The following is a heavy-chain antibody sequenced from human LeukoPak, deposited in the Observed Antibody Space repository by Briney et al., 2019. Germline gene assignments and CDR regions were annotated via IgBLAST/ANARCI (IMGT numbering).Heavy chain of an antibody. Sequence: PGGSLRLSCAASGFTFSSHGMNWVRQAPGKGLEWVSGISPSGGITYYTDSVKGRFTIPRDNSKNTVSLQMNSLRAEDTAVYYCAKDSDTAMVTFDYWGQGTLVTVSS. D-gene: IGHD5-18*01. CDR3: AKDSDTAMVTFDY. CDR1: GFTFSSHG. V-gene: IGHV3-23*01. CDR2: ISPSGGIT. J-gene: IGHJ4*02.